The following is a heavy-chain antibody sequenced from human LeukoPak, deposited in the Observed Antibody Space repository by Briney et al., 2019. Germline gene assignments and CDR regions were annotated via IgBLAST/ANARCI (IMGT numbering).Heavy chain of an antibody. CDR3: ARSNLGSNWYFDL. D-gene: IGHD4/OR15-4a*01. J-gene: IGHJ2*01. V-gene: IGHV4-38-2*02. CDR1: GYSISSGYY. CDR2: IYHSGST. Sequence: SQTLSLTCTVSGYSISSGYYWGWIRQPPGKGLEWIGSIYHSGSTYNPSLKSRVTISVDTSKNQFSLKLSSVTAADTAVYYCARSNLGSNWYFDLWGRGTLVTVSS.